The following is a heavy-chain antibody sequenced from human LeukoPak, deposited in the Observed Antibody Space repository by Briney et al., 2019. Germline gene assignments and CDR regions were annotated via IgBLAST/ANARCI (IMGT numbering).Heavy chain of an antibody. V-gene: IGHV4-30-4*01. D-gene: IGHD6-19*01. CDR3: ARRRGNTSGFQGYYFDY. CDR1: GGSISGADYY. CDR2: VYHSGLT. J-gene: IGHJ4*02. Sequence: PSQTLSLTWTVSGGSISGADYYWSWIRQPPGKGLEWIGYVYHSGLTYYNPSLKSRLAISVDTSKNQFSLKLSSVTAADTAVYYCARRRGNTSGFQGYYFDYWGQGTLVTVSS.